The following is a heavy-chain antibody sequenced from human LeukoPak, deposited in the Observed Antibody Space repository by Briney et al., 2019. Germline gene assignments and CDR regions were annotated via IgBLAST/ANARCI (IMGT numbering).Heavy chain of an antibody. CDR2: IKEDGSEK. CDR3: ARIGYCTNGVCFDY. CDR1: GFTFSSCW. Sequence: PGGSLRLSCAASGFTFSSCWMSWVRQAPGKGLEWVANIKEDGSEKYYVDSVKGRFTISRDTAKNSLYLQMDSLRADDTAVYYCARIGYCTNGVCFDYWGQGTLVTVSS. D-gene: IGHD2-8*01. J-gene: IGHJ4*02. V-gene: IGHV3-7*01.